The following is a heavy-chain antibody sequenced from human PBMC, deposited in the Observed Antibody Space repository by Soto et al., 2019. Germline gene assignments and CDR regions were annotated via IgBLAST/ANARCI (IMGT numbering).Heavy chain of an antibody. CDR2: IIPIFGTA. CDR3: ARASGYGRLDAFDI. CDR1: GGTFSSYA. D-gene: IGHD6-25*01. J-gene: IGHJ3*02. V-gene: IGHV1-69*01. Sequence: QVQLVQSGAEVKKPGSSVKVSCKASGGTFSSYAISLVRQAPGQGLEWMGGIIPIFGTANYAQKFQGRVTITADESTSTAYMELSSLRSEDTAVYYCARASGYGRLDAFDIWGQGTMVTVSS.